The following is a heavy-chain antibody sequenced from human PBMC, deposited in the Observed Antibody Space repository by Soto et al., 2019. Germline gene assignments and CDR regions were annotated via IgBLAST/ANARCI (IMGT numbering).Heavy chain of an antibody. CDR1: GFTFSSYE. V-gene: IGHV3-48*03. CDR3: ASLSYDSSGYDDY. D-gene: IGHD3-22*01. Sequence: PGGSLRLSCAASGFTFSSYEMNWVRQAPGKGLEWVSYISSSGSTIYYADSVKGRFTISRDNAKNSLYLQMNSLRAEDTAVYYCASLSYDSSGYDDYWGQGTLVTSPQ. J-gene: IGHJ4*02. CDR2: ISSSGSTI.